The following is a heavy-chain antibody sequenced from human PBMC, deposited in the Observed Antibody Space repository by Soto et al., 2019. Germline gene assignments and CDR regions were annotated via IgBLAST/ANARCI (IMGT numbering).Heavy chain of an antibody. CDR1: GDSFSGYY. CDR3: AREARETVGDGYWCDP. Sequence: QVQLQESGPGLVKPSETLSLTCTVSGDSFSGYYWSWIRQPAGKGLEWLGRVYTSGNTAYNPSLKSRVDVSVDTSKNQFSLKLRSVTAADTAVYYCAREARETVGDGYWCDPWGQGTLVTVSS. J-gene: IGHJ5*02. V-gene: IGHV4-4*07. CDR2: VYTSGNT. D-gene: IGHD2-21*02.